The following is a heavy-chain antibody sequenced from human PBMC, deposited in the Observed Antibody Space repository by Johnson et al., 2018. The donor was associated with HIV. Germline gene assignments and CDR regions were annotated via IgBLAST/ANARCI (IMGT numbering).Heavy chain of an antibody. D-gene: IGHD6-13*01. CDR2: IYSDSDT. CDR1: GFTVSYNY. J-gene: IGHJ3*02. CDR3: AREQLVLGSFRSDAFDI. V-gene: IGHV3-66*01. Sequence: VQLVESGGGLVQPGGSLRLSCAASGFTVSYNYMNWVRQAPGKGLEWVSIIYSDSDTYYADSVKGRFTISRYNSKNTLYLQMNSLRAEDTAVYYCAREQLVLGSFRSDAFDIWGQGTMVTVSS.